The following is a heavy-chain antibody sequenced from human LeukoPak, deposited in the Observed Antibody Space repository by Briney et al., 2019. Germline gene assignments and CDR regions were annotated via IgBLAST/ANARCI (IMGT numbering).Heavy chain of an antibody. D-gene: IGHD5-24*01. J-gene: IGHJ4*02. CDR1: GFTFSSYS. Sequence: GGSLRLSCAASGFTFSSYSMNWVRQAPGKGLEWVSSISSSSSYIYYADSVKGRFTISRDNAKNSLYLQMNSLRAEDTAVYYCARDKWPQTFNDYWGQGTLVTVSS. CDR2: ISSSSSYI. CDR3: ARDKWPQTFNDY. V-gene: IGHV3-21*01.